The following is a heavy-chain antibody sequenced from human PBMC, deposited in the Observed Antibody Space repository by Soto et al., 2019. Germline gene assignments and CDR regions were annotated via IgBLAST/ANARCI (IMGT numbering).Heavy chain of an antibody. V-gene: IGHV1-3*01. J-gene: IGHJ4*02. CDR3: TRGQYGMSAKNYYFDY. D-gene: IGHD2-21*01. CDR2: IDAGNGKT. CDR1: GYTFTKYA. Sequence: QVQLVQSGAEVQKPGASVKVSCEAAGYTFTKYAVHWVRQAPGQRLEWMGWIDAGNGKTKYSQEVQGRVTITRDTSARTAYMELSLRSEDTAVYYCTRGQYGMSAKNYYFDYWGQGTLVTVSS.